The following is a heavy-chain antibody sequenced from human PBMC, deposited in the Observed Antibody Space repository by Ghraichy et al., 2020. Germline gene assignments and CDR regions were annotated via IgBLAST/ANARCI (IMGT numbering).Heavy chain of an antibody. V-gene: IGHV3-23*01. CDR3: RGGPLWSGYYYDAFDI. CDR2: ISGSGGST. J-gene: IGHJ3*02. CDR1: GFTFSSYA. D-gene: IGHD3-3*01. Sequence: GGSLRLSCAASGFTFSSYAMSWVRQAPGKGLEWVSAISGSGGSTYYADSVKGRFTISRDNSKNTLYLQMNSLRAEDTAVYYLRGGPLWSGYYYDAFDIWGQGTMVTVSS.